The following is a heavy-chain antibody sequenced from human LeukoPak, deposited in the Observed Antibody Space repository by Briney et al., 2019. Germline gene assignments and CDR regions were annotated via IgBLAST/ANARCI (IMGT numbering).Heavy chain of an antibody. V-gene: IGHV3-30-3*01. CDR3: ATIGDRRTGELYRIDY. J-gene: IGHJ4*02. Sequence: SGGSLRLSCAAPGFTFSNYAMHWVRQAPGKGLEWVAVVSYDGSNKYYADSVKGRFTISRDNSKNTLYLQMNSLRAEDAAIYYCATIGDRRTGELYRIDYWGQGTLVTVSS. CDR2: VSYDGSNK. D-gene: IGHD7-27*01. CDR1: GFTFSNYA.